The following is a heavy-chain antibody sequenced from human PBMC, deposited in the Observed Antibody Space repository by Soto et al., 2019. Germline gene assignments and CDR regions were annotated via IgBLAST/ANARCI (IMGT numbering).Heavy chain of an antibody. D-gene: IGHD3-10*01. Sequence: QVQLQESGPGLVKPLQTLSLTCTVSGGSISSGGYYWSWIRQHPGKGLEWIGYIYYSGSTYYNPSLKSRVTISVDTSKNQFSLKLSSVTAADTAVYYCARDLRFRGFYGMDVWGQGTTVTVSS. J-gene: IGHJ6*02. CDR3: ARDLRFRGFYGMDV. V-gene: IGHV4-31*03. CDR2: IYYSGST. CDR1: GGSISSGGYY.